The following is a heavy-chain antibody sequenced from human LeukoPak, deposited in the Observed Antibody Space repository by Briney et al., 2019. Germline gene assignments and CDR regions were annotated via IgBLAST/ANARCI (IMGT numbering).Heavy chain of an antibody. V-gene: IGHV1-46*01. CDR3: ARPLRSNDGMDV. Sequence: ASVKVSCKASGYTFTSYDINWVRQAPGQGLEWMGIINPSGGSTSYAQKFQGRVTMTRDTSTSTVYMELSSLRSEDTAVYYCARPLRSNDGMDVWGQGTTVTVSS. CDR1: GYTFTSYD. D-gene: IGHD2-8*01. CDR2: INPSGGST. J-gene: IGHJ6*02.